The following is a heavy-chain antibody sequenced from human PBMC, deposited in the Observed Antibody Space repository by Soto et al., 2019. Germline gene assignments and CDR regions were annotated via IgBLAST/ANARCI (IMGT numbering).Heavy chain of an antibody. Sequence: GGSLGLSCAASGFTFSIYAMSWFRQAPGKGLEWVSAISGSGGSTYYADSVKGRFTISRDNSKNTLYLQMNSLRAEDTAVYYCAKAPLRTIPDYYYCMDVWGKGTTVTVSS. D-gene: IGHD3-3*01. V-gene: IGHV3-23*01. CDR2: ISGSGGST. J-gene: IGHJ6*03. CDR1: GFTFSIYA. CDR3: AKAPLRTIPDYYYCMDV.